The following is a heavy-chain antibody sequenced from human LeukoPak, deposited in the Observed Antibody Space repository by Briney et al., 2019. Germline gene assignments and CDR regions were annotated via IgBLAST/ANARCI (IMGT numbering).Heavy chain of an antibody. Sequence: PGGSLRLSCAASGSTFSDYYMSWIRQAPGKGLEWVSYISSSGSTIYYADSVKGRFTISRDNAKNSLYLQMNSLRAEDTAVYYCAKDKDKGHSGSGNWFDPWGQGTLATVSS. D-gene: IGHD3-10*01. J-gene: IGHJ5*02. CDR3: AKDKDKGHSGSGNWFDP. CDR1: GSTFSDYY. CDR2: ISSSGSTI. V-gene: IGHV3-11*04.